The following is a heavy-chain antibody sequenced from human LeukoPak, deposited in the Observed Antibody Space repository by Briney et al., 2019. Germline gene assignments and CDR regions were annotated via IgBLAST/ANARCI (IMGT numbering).Heavy chain of an antibody. J-gene: IGHJ3*02. D-gene: IGHD3-10*01. Sequence: GASVKVSCKASGYTFTSYDINWVRQATGQGLEWMGWMNPNSGNTGYAQKFQGRVTMTRNTSISTAYMELSSLRSEDTAVYYCVYGSGSYLDAFDIWGQGTMVTVSS. CDR2: MNPNSGNT. V-gene: IGHV1-8*01. CDR1: GYTFTSYD. CDR3: VYGSGSYLDAFDI.